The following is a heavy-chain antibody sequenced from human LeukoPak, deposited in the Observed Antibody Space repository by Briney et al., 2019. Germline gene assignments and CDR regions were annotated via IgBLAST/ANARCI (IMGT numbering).Heavy chain of an antibody. Sequence: ASVTVSCKASGYTFTSNYIHWVRQAPGQGLEWMGMIYPRDGSTSYAQKFQGRVTVTRDTSTSTVHMELSGLRSEDTAVYYCATDYGKDPLYFDYWGQGTLVTVSS. V-gene: IGHV1-46*01. J-gene: IGHJ4*02. D-gene: IGHD3-16*01. CDR3: ATDYGKDPLYFDY. CDR1: GYTFTSNY. CDR2: IYPRDGST.